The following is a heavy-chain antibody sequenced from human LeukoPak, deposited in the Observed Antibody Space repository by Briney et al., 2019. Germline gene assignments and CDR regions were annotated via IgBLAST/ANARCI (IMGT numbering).Heavy chain of an antibody. CDR2: IYYSGST. D-gene: IGHD2-15*01. J-gene: IGHJ4*02. CDR3: ARGYTAGGQPDQPLAVCSGGSCYPWYFDY. V-gene: IGHV4-59*12. CDR1: GGSISSYY. Sequence: PSETLSLTCTVSGGSISSYYWSWIRQPPGKGLEWIGYIYYSGSTNYNPSLKSRVTISVDTSKNQFSLKLSSVTAADTAVYYCARGYTAGGQPDQPLAVCSGGSCYPWYFDYWGQGTLVTVSS.